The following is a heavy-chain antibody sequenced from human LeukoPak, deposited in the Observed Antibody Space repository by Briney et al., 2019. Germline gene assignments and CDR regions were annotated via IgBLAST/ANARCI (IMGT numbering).Heavy chain of an antibody. CDR3: AKFLPTHIVVANYYFDY. Sequence: PGGSLRLSCAASGFTFSSYAMSWVCQAPGKGLEWVSAISGSGGSTYYADSVKGRFTISRDNSKNTLYLQMNSLRAEDTAVYYCAKFLPTHIVVANYYFDYWGQGTLVTVSS. CDR2: ISGSGGST. J-gene: IGHJ4*02. V-gene: IGHV3-23*01. D-gene: IGHD2-21*01. CDR1: GFTFSSYA.